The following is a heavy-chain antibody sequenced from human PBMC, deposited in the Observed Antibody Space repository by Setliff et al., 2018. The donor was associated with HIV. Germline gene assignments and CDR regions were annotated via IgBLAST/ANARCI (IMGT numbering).Heavy chain of an antibody. CDR2: IRYDGST. Sequence: GGSLRLSCAASGFIFSSYGMHWVRQAPGKGLEWVAFIRYDGSTYYADSVKGRFTISRDNSKNTLYLQMNSLRAEDTAVYYCAKVALPLGSESDAFDIWGQGTMVTVSS. J-gene: IGHJ3*02. CDR1: GFIFSSYG. D-gene: IGHD2-15*01. CDR3: AKVALPLGSESDAFDI. V-gene: IGHV3-30*02.